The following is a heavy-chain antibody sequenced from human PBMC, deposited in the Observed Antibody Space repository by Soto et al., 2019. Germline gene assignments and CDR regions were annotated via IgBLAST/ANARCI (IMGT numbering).Heavy chain of an antibody. D-gene: IGHD6-13*01. CDR3: ATYSSSWQLYFDY. V-gene: IGHV4-39*07. CDR1: GGSISSSSYY. Sequence: SETLSLTCTVSGGSISSSSYYWGWIRQPPGKGLEWIGSIYYSGSTYYNPSLKSRVTMTEDTSTDTAYMELSSLRSEDTAVYYCATYSSSWQLYFDYWGQGTLVTVSS. CDR2: IYYSGST. J-gene: IGHJ4*02.